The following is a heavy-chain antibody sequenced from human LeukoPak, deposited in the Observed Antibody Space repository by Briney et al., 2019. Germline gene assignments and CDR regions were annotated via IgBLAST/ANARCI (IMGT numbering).Heavy chain of an antibody. CDR1: GFTFSNYE. Sequence: GGSLRLSCAASGFTFSNYEMNWVRQAPGKGLEWISHISNFGDIIHYAGSVEGRFTISRDNAKNSLYLQMDSLRAEDTAVYYCAKDATAVVGTVYMDVWGKGTTVTISS. V-gene: IGHV3-48*03. CDR2: ISNFGDII. CDR3: AKDATAVVGTVYMDV. J-gene: IGHJ6*03. D-gene: IGHD6-13*01.